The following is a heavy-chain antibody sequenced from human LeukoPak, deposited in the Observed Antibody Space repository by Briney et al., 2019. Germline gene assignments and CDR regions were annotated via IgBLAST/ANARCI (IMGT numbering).Heavy chain of an antibody. CDR3: ARPLAGNDVLYYYYGMDV. V-gene: IGHV1-69*04. D-gene: IGHD1-1*01. CDR1: GGTFSSYA. CDR2: IIPILGIA. Sequence: GASVRVSCKASGGTFSSYAISWVRQAPGQGLEWMGRIIPILGIANYAQKFQGRVTITADKSTSTAYMELSSLRSEDTAVYYCARPLAGNDVLYYYYGMDVWGQGTTVTVSS. J-gene: IGHJ6*02.